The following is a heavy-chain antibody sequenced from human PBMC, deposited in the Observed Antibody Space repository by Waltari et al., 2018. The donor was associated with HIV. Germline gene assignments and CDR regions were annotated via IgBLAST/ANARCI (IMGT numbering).Heavy chain of an antibody. J-gene: IGHJ5*02. CDR3: AMSHRGAIFGDH. CDR1: GYTFINHD. CDR2: MSPHSGKA. Sequence: QVQLVQSEAEVKQPGASVKVSCKASGYTFINHDINWVRRAAGRGLEWMGWMSPHSGKAGYAQKFQGRVTLTGDASIDTAYLELSGLTSQDTAVYYCAMSHRGAIFGDHWGQGTPVTVSS. V-gene: IGHV1-8*01. D-gene: IGHD3-3*01.